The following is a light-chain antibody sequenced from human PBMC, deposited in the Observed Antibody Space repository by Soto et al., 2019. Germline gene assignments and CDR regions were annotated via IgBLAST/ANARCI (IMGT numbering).Light chain of an antibody. V-gene: IGKV3D-15*01. Sequence: IVLTQSPATLSVSPGERVTLSCRASENVGTNLAWYQQRPGQPPRLLIYGSSTRATGISATFSGSGSRTDFTLTSSSLQSEDSAVYYCQKYNNCGLSFGGGTRVEIK. J-gene: IGKJ4*01. CDR3: QKYNNCGLS. CDR1: ENVGTN. CDR2: GSS.